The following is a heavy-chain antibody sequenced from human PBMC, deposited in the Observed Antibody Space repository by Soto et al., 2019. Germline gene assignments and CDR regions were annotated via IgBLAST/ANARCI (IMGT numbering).Heavy chain of an antibody. CDR2: ISGRGQST. Sequence: EVQLQESGGELIQPGGSLSLSCAASGLTFTNYAMTWVRQAPGKGLEWVSTISGRGQSTFYADSVKGRFTISRDNSRDTVYLQMNSLRGEDTAVYYCTKGGHYSPFDAWGQGTLVTVSS. V-gene: IGHV3-23*01. J-gene: IGHJ5*02. D-gene: IGHD1-26*01. CDR3: TKGGHYSPFDA. CDR1: GLTFTNYA.